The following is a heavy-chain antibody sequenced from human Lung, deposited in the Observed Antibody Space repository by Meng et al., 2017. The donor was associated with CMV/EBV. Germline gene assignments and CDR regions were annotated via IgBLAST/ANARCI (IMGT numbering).Heavy chain of an antibody. CDR1: GVSVSSSNL. CDR2: IYHSGST. CDR3: ARIERRRILKYCGSDCSTTDY. J-gene: IGHJ4*02. Sequence: QVQLQESGPGLVKPSGTLSLTCACSGVSVSSSNLWTWVRQVPGKGLEWIGEIYHSGSTNYNPSLKSRVTISVAKFKNQFSLKLGSVTAADTAVSYCARIERRRILKYCGSDCSTTDYWGQGTLVTVSS. D-gene: IGHD2-21*02. V-gene: IGHV4-4*02.